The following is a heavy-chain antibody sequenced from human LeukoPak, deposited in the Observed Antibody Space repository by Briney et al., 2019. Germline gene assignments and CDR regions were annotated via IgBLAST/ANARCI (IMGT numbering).Heavy chain of an antibody. D-gene: IGHD6-19*01. CDR2: IRYDGSNK. J-gene: IGHJ4*02. CDR1: GFTFSSYG. CDR3: ARDPDSSGWYGRLDY. Sequence: GGSLRLSCAASGFTFSSYGIHWVRQAPGKGLEWVAFIRYDGSNKYYTDSVKGRFTISRDNSKNTLYLQMNSLRAEDTAVYYCARDPDSSGWYGRLDYWGQGTLVTVSS. V-gene: IGHV3-30*02.